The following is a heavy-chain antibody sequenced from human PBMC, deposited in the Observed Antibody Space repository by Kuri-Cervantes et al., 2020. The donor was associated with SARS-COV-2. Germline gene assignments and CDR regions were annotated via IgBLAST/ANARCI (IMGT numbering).Heavy chain of an antibody. D-gene: IGHD2-2*01. Sequence: GSLRLSCTLSGASIGSNFYPWAWGWVRKSPGKGPEWMGSIFSEGRVHHNPSLKSRVTISVDTSKNQFSLGLSSVTAADTAVYYCARATLVRYFDCLSQGTTVTVSS. CDR3: ARATLVRYFDC. CDR2: IFSEGRV. V-gene: IGHV4-39*01. CDR1: GASIGSNFYPWA. J-gene: IGHJ4*03.